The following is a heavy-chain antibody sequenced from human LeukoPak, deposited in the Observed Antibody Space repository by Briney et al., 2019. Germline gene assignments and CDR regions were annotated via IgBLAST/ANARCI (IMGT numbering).Heavy chain of an antibody. Sequence: PGGSLRLSCPASGFISSSYSMNWVRQAPGKGLEWVSYISSSSTTIYYADSVRGRFTISRDNAENSLSLQMNSLRVEDTAVYYCARRANWGQGTLVTVSS. V-gene: IGHV3-48*01. J-gene: IGHJ4*02. CDR1: GFISSSYS. CDR3: ARRAN. CDR2: ISSSSTTI.